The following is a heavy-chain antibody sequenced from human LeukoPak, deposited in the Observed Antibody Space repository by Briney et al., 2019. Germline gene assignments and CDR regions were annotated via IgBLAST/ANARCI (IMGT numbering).Heavy chain of an antibody. J-gene: IGHJ5*02. CDR1: GYSFTMYG. CDR3: ARDHWSHYYGSGGENYFDP. D-gene: IGHD3-10*01. CDR2: ISGFNAYT. V-gene: IGHV1-18*01. Sequence: ASVTVSCKASGYSFTMYGISWVRQAPGQGLEWMGWISGFNAYTNYAQKLQGRVTMTTDTSTSTAYMEVRGLRSDDTAVYYCARDHWSHYYGSGGENYFDPWGQGTLVTVSS.